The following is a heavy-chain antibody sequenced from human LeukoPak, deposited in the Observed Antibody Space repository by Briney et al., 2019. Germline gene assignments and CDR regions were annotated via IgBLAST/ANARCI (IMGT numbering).Heavy chain of an antibody. CDR1: GFIFSRHW. Sequence: PGGSLRLTCAAPGFIFSRHWMHWVRQAPGKGLVWVARIANDGGDPIYADSVRGRFTVSRDNSKKTLYLQMNSLRPEDTAVYYCAKDDAWLQYGDWGRGTLVTVSS. J-gene: IGHJ4*02. CDR2: IANDGGDP. V-gene: IGHV3-74*01. D-gene: IGHD5-24*01. CDR3: AKDDAWLQYGD.